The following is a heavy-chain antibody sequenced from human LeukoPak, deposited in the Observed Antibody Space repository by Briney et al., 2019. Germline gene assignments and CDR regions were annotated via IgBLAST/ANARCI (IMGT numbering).Heavy chain of an antibody. V-gene: IGHV1-18*04. CDR3: ANVAKGRYFFYYIDA. D-gene: IGHD5-12*01. CDR1: VDSTNTYG. J-gene: IGHJ6*03. Sequence: ASVKVSCKASVDSTNTYGIAWVPQAPGQGLGWIGWISPYSAYTKYADALQGRVTMTTDTSTTTSYMELRSLRSDDTAVYFCANVAKGRYFFYYIDAWGKGTTVTVS. CDR2: ISPYSAYT.